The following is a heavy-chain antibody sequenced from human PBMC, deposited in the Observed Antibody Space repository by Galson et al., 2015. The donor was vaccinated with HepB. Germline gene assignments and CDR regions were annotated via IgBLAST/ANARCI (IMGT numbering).Heavy chain of an antibody. Sequence: PALVKPTQTLTLTCAFSGFSLSTSGVALGWFRQPTGKALERLAPIYWHADKRYSASLRGRLTITRDTSKNLVVLTVANMDPADTATYYCAHMSTTVTTGYFDPWSQGTLVTVSS. J-gene: IGHJ5*02. D-gene: IGHD4-11*01. V-gene: IGHV2-5*01. CDR2: IYWHADK. CDR1: GFSLSTSGVA. CDR3: AHMSTTVTTGYFDP.